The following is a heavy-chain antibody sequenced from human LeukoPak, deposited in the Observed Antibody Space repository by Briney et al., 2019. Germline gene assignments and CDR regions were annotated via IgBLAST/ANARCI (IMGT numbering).Heavy chain of an antibody. D-gene: IGHD6-19*01. J-gene: IGHJ4*01. Sequence: GESLKISCKGSGYRFTSYWIGWVRQMPGKGLEWMGVIYPGDSETRYSPSSQGQVTISADKSISTAYLQWNSLKASDTAMYYCARQGIAVAGIDYWGQGTLLTASS. V-gene: IGHV5-51*01. CDR3: ARQGIAVAGIDY. CDR2: IYPGDSET. CDR1: GYRFTSYW.